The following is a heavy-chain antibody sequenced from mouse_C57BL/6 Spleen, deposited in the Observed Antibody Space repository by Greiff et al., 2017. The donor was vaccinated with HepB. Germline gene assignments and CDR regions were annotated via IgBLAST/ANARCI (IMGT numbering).Heavy chain of an antibody. CDR2: IRNKANNHAT. CDR3: TRRGDVDYAMDY. J-gene: IGHJ4*01. Sequence: EVKLVESGGGLVQPGGSMKLSCAASGFTFSDAWMDWVRQSPEKGLEWVAEIRNKANNHATYYAESVKGRFTISRDDSKSSVYLQMNSLRAEDTGIYYCTRRGDVDYAMDYWGQGTSVTVSS. V-gene: IGHV6-6*01. CDR1: GFTFSDAW.